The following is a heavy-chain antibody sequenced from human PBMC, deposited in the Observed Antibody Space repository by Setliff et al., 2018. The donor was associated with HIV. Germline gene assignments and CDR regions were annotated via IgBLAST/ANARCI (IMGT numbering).Heavy chain of an antibody. J-gene: IGHJ4*02. CDR3: ARVRLRVPPSIFDY. D-gene: IGHD2-2*01. CDR1: GGSIRSGSYY. CDR2: IYTNGYT. Sequence: PSETLSLTCTVSGGSIRSGSYYWTWIRQPAGKGPEWIGHIYTNGYTNYNPSLKSRVTISVDTSRDQFSLQLTSVTAADTAVYYCARVRLRVPPSIFDYWGQGALVTVSS. V-gene: IGHV4-61*09.